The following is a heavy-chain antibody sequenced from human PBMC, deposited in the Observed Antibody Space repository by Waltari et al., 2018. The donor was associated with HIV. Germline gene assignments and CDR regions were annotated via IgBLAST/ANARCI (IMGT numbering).Heavy chain of an antibody. J-gene: IGHJ6*02. CDR1: GGSFSGYY. D-gene: IGHD6-13*01. CDR2: VNHVGSA. CDR3: VRGYAAAAPYYGLDV. V-gene: IGHV4-34*02. Sequence: VRLESWGTGPLKPSETLSLSCSVYGGSFSGYYWSWISQFPERGLEWIAEVNHVGSAKYNPSLESRVSISVDTSKKQFYLKVRSVTAADTAVYYCVRGYAAAAPYYGLDVWGQGTAVSVSS.